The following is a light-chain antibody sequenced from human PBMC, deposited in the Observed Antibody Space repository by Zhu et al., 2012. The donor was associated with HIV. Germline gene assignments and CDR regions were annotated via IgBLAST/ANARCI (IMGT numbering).Light chain of an antibody. CDR1: QTVSANY. V-gene: IGKV3-20*01. J-gene: IGKJ2*01. Sequence: EIVLTQSPGTLSLSPGERATLFCRASQTVSANYLAWYQQTPGQAPRLLIYAASSRATGISDRFSGSGSGTDFTLTISRLEPEDFAVYYCHQYGSSPDTFGQGTRLEIK. CDR2: AAS. CDR3: HQYGSSPDT.